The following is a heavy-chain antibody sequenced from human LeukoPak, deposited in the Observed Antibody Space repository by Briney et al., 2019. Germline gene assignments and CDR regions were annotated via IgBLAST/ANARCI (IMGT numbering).Heavy chain of an antibody. J-gene: IGHJ4*02. CDR3: AKGEHYYDSSGYATPDY. V-gene: IGHV3-30*02. CDR2: IRYDGSNK. D-gene: IGHD3-22*01. Sequence: GGSLRLSCAASGFTFSSYGMHWVRQAPGKGLEWVAFIRYDGSNKYYADSVKGRFTISRDNSKNPLYLQMNSLRAEDTAVYYCAKGEHYYDSSGYATPDYWGQGTLVTVSS. CDR1: GFTFSSYG.